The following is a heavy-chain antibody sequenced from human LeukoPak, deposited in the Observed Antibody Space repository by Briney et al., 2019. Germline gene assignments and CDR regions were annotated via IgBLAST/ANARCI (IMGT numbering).Heavy chain of an antibody. Sequence: ASVKVSCKVSGYTLTELSMHWVRQAPGKGLEWMGGFDPEDGETIHAQKFQGRVTMTEDTSTDTAYMELSSLRSEDTAVYYCATDLPGYGDYEVLDPWGQGTLVTVSS. J-gene: IGHJ5*02. V-gene: IGHV1-24*01. D-gene: IGHD4-17*01. CDR1: GYTLTELS. CDR2: FDPEDGET. CDR3: ATDLPGYGDYEVLDP.